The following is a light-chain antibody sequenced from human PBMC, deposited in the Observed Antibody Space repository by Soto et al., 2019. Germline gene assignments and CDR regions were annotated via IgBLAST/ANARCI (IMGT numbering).Light chain of an antibody. CDR3: GTWDSSLSAALYF. J-gene: IGLJ1*01. CDR1: SSNIGNNY. V-gene: IGLV1-51*01. Sequence: QSVLTQPPSVSAAPGQKVTISCSGSSSNIGNNYVSWYQQLPGTAPKLLIYDNNKRPSGIPDRFSGSKSGTSATLGITGLQTGDEADYYCGTWDSSLSAALYFFGTGTKVTVL. CDR2: DNN.